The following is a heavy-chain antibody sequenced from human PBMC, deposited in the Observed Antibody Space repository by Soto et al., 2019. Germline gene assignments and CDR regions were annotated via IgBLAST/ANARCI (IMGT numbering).Heavy chain of an antibody. Sequence: PGESLKISCKGSGYSFTSYWISWVRQMPGKGLEWMGRIDPSDSYTNYSPSFQGHVTISADKSISTAYLQWSSLKASDTAMYYCARHGRNIAAAGTGYYYYGMDVWGQGTTVTVSS. CDR2: IDPSDSYT. V-gene: IGHV5-10-1*01. D-gene: IGHD6-13*01. J-gene: IGHJ6*02. CDR3: ARHGRNIAAAGTGYYYYGMDV. CDR1: GYSFTSYW.